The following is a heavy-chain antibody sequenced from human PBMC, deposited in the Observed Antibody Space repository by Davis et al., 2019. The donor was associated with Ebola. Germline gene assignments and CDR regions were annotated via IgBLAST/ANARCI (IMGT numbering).Heavy chain of an antibody. V-gene: IGHV3-7*03. D-gene: IGHD6-19*01. CDR2: IKQDGSEK. J-gene: IGHJ4*02. CDR3: ARDFHSSGWYSPFDY. Sequence: GESLKISCAASGFSVSSSYMSWVRQAPGKGLEWVANIKQDGSEKYYVDSVKGRFTISRDNAKNSLYLQMNSLRAEDTAVYYCARDFHSSGWYSPFDYWGQGTLVTVSS. CDR1: GFSVSSSY.